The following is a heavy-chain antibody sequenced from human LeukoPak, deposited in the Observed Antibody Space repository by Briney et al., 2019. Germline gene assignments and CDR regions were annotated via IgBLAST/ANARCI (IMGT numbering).Heavy chain of an antibody. D-gene: IGHD7-27*01. CDR3: ARHSRRAHWGPGPDWYFDL. Sequence: PSETLSLTCAVYGGSFSGYYWNWIRQPPGKGLEWIGEINHSGSTNYNPSLKSRVTISVDTSKNQFSLKLSSVTAADTAVYYCARHSRRAHWGPGPDWYFDLWGRGTLVTVSS. J-gene: IGHJ2*01. CDR2: INHSGST. CDR1: GGSFSGYY. V-gene: IGHV4-34*01.